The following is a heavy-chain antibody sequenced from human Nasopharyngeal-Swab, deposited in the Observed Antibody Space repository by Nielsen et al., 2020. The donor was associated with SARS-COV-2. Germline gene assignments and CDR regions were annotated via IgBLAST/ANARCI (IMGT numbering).Heavy chain of an antibody. CDR2: INPYNGNT. J-gene: IGHJ4*02. CDR3: ARGRVSYSSSSALAY. Sequence: ASVKVSCKVSGYIFKSYVIHWVRQAPGQGLEWMGWINPYNGNTESGQQHQDRVTMTTDTSTGTAYMELGSLRSDDTAIYYCARGRVSYSSSSALAYWGQGTLVSVSS. CDR1: GYIFKSYV. V-gene: IGHV1-18*04. D-gene: IGHD6-6*01.